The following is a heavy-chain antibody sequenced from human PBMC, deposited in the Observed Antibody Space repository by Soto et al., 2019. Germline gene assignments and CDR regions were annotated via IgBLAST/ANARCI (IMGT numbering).Heavy chain of an antibody. Sequence: GGSLRLSCAASGFTFSSYGMHWVRQAPGKGLEWVAVMSYDGSNKYYADSVKGRFTISRDNSKNTLYLQMNSLRAEDTAVYYCAKDGPTAVTTRGYYYYMDVWGKGTTVTVSS. CDR3: AKDGPTAVTTRGYYYYMDV. CDR2: MSYDGSNK. D-gene: IGHD4-4*01. V-gene: IGHV3-30*18. J-gene: IGHJ6*03. CDR1: GFTFSSYG.